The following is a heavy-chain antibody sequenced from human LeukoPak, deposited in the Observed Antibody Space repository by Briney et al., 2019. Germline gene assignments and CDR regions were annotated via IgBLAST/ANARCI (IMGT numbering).Heavy chain of an antibody. CDR2: INPYSGGT. V-gene: IGHV1-2*02. CDR1: GYTFIDYY. D-gene: IGHD2-2*01. Sequence: ASVKVSCKASGYTFIDYYMYWVRQAPGQGLEWMGWINPYSGGTNYAQKFQGRVTMTRDTSISTAYMELSRLRSDDTAVYYCVRDRTKYCSSTSCPLDYWGQGTLVTVSS. CDR3: VRDRTKYCSSTSCPLDY. J-gene: IGHJ4*02.